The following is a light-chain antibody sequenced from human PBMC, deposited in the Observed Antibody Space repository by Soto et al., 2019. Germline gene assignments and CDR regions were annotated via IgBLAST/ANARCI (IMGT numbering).Light chain of an antibody. CDR1: QNVSNN. Sequence: EIVMTQAPATLSVSPVERATLSCRASQNVSNNLAWYQQKPGQAPSLLIYGTSTRAIGIPDRFSGSVSGSDFILTINRLEPEDFAVYYCQQYGSSHTFGQGTRLEIK. CDR2: GTS. CDR3: QQYGSSHT. V-gene: IGKV3-20*01. J-gene: IGKJ5*01.